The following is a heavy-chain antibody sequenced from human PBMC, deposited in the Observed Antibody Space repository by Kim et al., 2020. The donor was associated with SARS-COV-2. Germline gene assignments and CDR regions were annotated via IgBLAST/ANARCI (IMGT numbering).Heavy chain of an antibody. Sequence: AGSLRLSCAASGFTFSDHYMSWFRKAPGKGLECISYITSTSSYRIYADSVRGRFTISRDNAKNLLYLQMNSLRVDDTAVYYCARDNWGEDHWGQGTLVTVSS. D-gene: IGHD7-27*01. V-gene: IGHV3-11*05. CDR3: ARDNWGEDH. J-gene: IGHJ4*02. CDR2: ITSTSSYR. CDR1: GFTFSDHY.